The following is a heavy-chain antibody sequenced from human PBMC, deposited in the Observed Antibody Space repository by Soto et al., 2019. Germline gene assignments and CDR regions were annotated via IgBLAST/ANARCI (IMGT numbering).Heavy chain of an antibody. CDR3: VRSGFDF. V-gene: IGHV1-46*01. J-gene: IGHJ4*02. Sequence: ASVKVSCKASGYTFTSYAIHWVRQAPGQGLEWMGIINPRNGKTTYAQKFQGRVTMTSDTSTATMYMELNGLKSDDTAIYLCVRSGFDFWGPGTLVTVSS. D-gene: IGHD2-8*02. CDR1: GYTFTSYA. CDR2: INPRNGKT.